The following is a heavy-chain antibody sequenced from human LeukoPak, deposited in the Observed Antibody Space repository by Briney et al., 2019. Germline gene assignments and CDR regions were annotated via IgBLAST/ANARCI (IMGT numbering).Heavy chain of an antibody. CDR2: ISRDAITT. CDR3: AKDASPYSNYAVRWFDS. V-gene: IGHV3-23*01. J-gene: IGHJ5*01. CDR1: GFSFRTYI. D-gene: IGHD4/OR15-4a*01. Sequence: GGSLRLSCTASGFSFRTYIMAWVRQVPGKGLEWISAISRDAITTYYADPVKGRFTISRDNFRNTLSLQMVSLRADDSAVYYCAKDASPYSNYAVRWFDSWGRGTLVTVSS.